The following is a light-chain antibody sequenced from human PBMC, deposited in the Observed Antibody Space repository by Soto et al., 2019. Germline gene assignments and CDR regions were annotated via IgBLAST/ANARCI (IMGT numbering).Light chain of an antibody. J-gene: IGKJ1*01. CDR1: QGVANY. V-gene: IGKV1-27*01. CDR3: QHSRSAQMR. CDR2: GVS. Sequence: DIQMTQSPSSLSASVGDRVTITCRASQGVANYLGWYQQKPGKVPKALIYGVSTLQSGVPSRFSGSGSDTDFTLTISSLQPEDAATYYGQHSRSAQMRFGQGTKVEIK.